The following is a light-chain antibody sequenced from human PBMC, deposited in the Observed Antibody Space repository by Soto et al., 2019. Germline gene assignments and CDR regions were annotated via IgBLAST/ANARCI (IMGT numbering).Light chain of an antibody. Sequence: QSALTQPASVSGSPGQSITISCTGTSSDVGGYNYVSWYQHHPGKAPKLVIYEVSNRPSGVSNRFSGSKSGNTASLTISGLQAEDEGDYYCQSYDSTLSARYVFGTGTKLTVL. CDR3: QSYDSTLSARYV. V-gene: IGLV2-14*01. CDR1: SSDVGGYNY. J-gene: IGLJ1*01. CDR2: EVS.